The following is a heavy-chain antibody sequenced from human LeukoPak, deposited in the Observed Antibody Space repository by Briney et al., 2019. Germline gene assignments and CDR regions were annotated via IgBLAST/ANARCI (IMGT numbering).Heavy chain of an antibody. Sequence: GGSLRLSCAASGFTFNSYAMNWVRQVPGKGLEWVSSISGSGGSKYYADSVKGRFTISRDDSKNTLYLQMSSLRAEDTAVYYCAKDQRYCSSTSCYLHYYMDVWGKGTTVTVSS. CDR2: ISGSGGSK. CDR1: GFTFNSYA. J-gene: IGHJ6*03. D-gene: IGHD2-2*01. CDR3: AKDQRYCSSTSCYLHYYMDV. V-gene: IGHV3-23*01.